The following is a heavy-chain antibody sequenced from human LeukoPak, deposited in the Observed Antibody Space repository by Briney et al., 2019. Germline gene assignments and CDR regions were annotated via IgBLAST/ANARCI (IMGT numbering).Heavy chain of an antibody. Sequence: PSETLSLTCTVSGVSITSYYWSWVRQPPGKGLEWIGNIYHSRSTNYNPSLGSRVTISLDTSKNQFSLRLGSATAADTAVYYCARDMRVDALDIWGQGKMVTVSS. D-gene: IGHD3-16*01. J-gene: IGHJ3*02. CDR3: ARDMRVDALDI. CDR1: GVSITSYY. V-gene: IGHV4-59*01. CDR2: IYHSRST.